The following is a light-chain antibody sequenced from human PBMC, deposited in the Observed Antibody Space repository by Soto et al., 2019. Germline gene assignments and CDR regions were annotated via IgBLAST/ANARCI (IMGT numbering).Light chain of an antibody. CDR2: GAS. CDR3: QQYGDSPLT. J-gene: IGKJ4*01. V-gene: IGKV3-20*01. CDR1: XTVTSDY. Sequence: EIVLTQSPGXLSLSPGERATLSCRASXTVTSDYLAWYQQKPGQAPRLLIYGASDRATGIPDRFSASGSGTDFTLTISRLEPQDFAIYYCQQYGDSPLTFGGGTRVDIK.